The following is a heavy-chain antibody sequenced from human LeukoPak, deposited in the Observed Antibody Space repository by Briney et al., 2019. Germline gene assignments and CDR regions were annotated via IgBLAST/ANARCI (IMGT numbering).Heavy chain of an antibody. Sequence: GGSLTFSCAGSGFHFSSYSMNLLRQAPGKGLEWVSSISSSSSYIYYADSGNGRFTISRDNAKNSLYLQMNSLRAEDTAVYYCALGGTFDYWGQGTLVTISS. CDR2: ISSSSSYI. V-gene: IGHV3-21*01. CDR1: GFHFSSYS. J-gene: IGHJ4*02. CDR3: ALGGTFDY. D-gene: IGHD3-16*01.